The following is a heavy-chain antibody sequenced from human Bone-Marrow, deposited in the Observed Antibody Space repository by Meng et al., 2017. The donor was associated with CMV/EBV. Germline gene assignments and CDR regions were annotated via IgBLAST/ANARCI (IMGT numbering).Heavy chain of an antibody. J-gene: IGHJ4*02. CDR3: AREPSVINYYFDY. D-gene: IGHD3-10*01. CDR1: GGTFSSYT. Sequence: SVKVSCKASGGTFSSYTISWVRQAPGQGLEWMGRIIPILGIANYAQKFQGRVTITADKSTSTAYMELSSLRSEDTAVYYCAREPSVINYYFDYWGQGTLVTVSS. V-gene: IGHV1-69*04. CDR2: IIPILGIA.